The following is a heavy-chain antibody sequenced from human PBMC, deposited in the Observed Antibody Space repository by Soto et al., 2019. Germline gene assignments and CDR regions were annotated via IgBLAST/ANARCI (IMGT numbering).Heavy chain of an antibody. CDR3: ARQGISAAGTGSYCGMDV. V-gene: IGHV5-10-1*01. Sequence: GESLKISCKGSGYSFTSYWISWVRQMPGKGLEWMGRIDPSDSYTNYSPSFQGHVTISADKSISTAYLQWSSLKASDTAMYYCARQGISAAGTGSYCGMDVCGQGTTVTVYS. CDR2: IDPSDSYT. J-gene: IGHJ6*02. D-gene: IGHD6-13*01. CDR1: GYSFTSYW.